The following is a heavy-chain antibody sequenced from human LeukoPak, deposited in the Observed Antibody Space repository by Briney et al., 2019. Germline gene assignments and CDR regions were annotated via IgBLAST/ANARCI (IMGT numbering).Heavy chain of an antibody. CDR2: IIPTLGIA. Sequence: ASVKVSCKASGGTFSTYAISWVGQAPGQGLEWMGRIIPTLGIANYAQKFQGRVTIIADKSTSTAYMELSSLTFEDTAVYCCTRPDSLDDYYGMDVWGQGTTVTVSS. J-gene: IGHJ6*02. CDR3: TRPDSLDDYYGMDV. CDR1: GGTFSTYA. V-gene: IGHV1-69*04. D-gene: IGHD1-14*01.